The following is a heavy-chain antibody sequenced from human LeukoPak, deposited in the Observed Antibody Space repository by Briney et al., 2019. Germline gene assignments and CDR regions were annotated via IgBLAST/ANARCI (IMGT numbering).Heavy chain of an antibody. Sequence: ASVKVSCKVSGYTLTELSMHWVRQAPGKGLEWMGGFDPEDGETIYAQKFQGRVTMTEDTSTGTAYMELSSLRSEDTAVYYCATEHIAAAAPTIDGDYQRRYFDYWGQGTLVTVSS. CDR1: GYTLTELS. CDR2: FDPEDGET. J-gene: IGHJ4*02. V-gene: IGHV1-24*01. D-gene: IGHD6-13*01. CDR3: ATEHIAAAAPTIDGDYQRRYFDY.